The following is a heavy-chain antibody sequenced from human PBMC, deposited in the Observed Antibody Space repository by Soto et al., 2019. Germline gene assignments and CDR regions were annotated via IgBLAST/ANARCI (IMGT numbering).Heavy chain of an antibody. Sequence: QVQLVQSGAEVKKPGSSVKVSCKASGGTFSRYSITWVRPAPGHGLEWIGRIIPIFGIASYAQKFQGRGTITADESTSTAYKELGSLRSDDTAVYYCAREDRDRETGLVPAAIDGMDGWGQGTTVTVSS. CDR2: IIPIFGIA. CDR3: AREDRDRETGLVPAAIDGMDG. V-gene: IGHV1-69*08. D-gene: IGHD2-2*01. J-gene: IGHJ6*02. CDR1: GGTFSRYS.